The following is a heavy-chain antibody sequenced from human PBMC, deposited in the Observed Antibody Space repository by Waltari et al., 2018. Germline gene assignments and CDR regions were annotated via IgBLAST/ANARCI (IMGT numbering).Heavy chain of an antibody. V-gene: IGHV4-39*01. Sequence: QLQLQESGPGLVKPSETLSLTCTVSGGSISSSSYYWGWIRQPPGKGLEWIGSIYYRGSTYYSPSLKRRVTISVDTSKNQFSLKLSSVTAADTAVYYCARLRISYDSSGYSNWFDPWGQGTLVTVSS. J-gene: IGHJ5*02. D-gene: IGHD3-22*01. CDR1: GGSISSSSYY. CDR3: ARLRISYDSSGYSNWFDP. CDR2: IYYRGST.